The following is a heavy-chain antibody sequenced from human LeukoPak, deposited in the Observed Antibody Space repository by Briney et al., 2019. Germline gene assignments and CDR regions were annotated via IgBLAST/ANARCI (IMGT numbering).Heavy chain of an antibody. CDR1: GFTFRNYA. J-gene: IGHJ4*02. Sequence: PGGSLRLSCAASGFTFRNYAMSWVRQAPGKGLEWVSVISGNGGSTYYADSVRGRFSISRDNSKNMLYLQMNSLRAQDTAVYYCAKDVGTVRSQGDFDYWGQGTLVTVSS. D-gene: IGHD4-17*01. CDR3: AKDVGTVRSQGDFDY. CDR2: ISGNGGST. V-gene: IGHV3-23*01.